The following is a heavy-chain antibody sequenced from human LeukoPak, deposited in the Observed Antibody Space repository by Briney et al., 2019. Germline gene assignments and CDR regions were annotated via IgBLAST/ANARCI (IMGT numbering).Heavy chain of an antibody. V-gene: IGHV1-2*02. CDR3: ARGWTGDPEYDAFDI. CDR2: INPNSGGT. D-gene: IGHD7-27*01. J-gene: IGHJ3*02. Sequence: ASVKVSCKASGYTFTGYYMHWVRQAPGQGLEWMGWINPNSGGTNTSQKFQDRVTLTRDTSINTAYMELSSLRSDDTAVYYCARGWTGDPEYDAFDIWGQGTMVTVSS. CDR1: GYTFTGYY.